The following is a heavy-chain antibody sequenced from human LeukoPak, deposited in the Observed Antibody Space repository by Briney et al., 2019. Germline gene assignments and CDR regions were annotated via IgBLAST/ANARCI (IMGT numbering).Heavy chain of an antibody. CDR2: IYYSGST. D-gene: IGHD2-21*02. J-gene: IGHJ4*02. V-gene: IGHV4-59*01. CDR1: GGSISSYY. CDR3: ASLLSCGGDCYWYGY. Sequence: SETLSLTCTVSGGSISSYYWSWIRQPPGKGLEWIGYIYYSGSTNYNPSLKGRVTISVDTSKNQFSLKLSSVTAADTAAYYCASLLSCGGDCYWYGYWGQGTLVTVSS.